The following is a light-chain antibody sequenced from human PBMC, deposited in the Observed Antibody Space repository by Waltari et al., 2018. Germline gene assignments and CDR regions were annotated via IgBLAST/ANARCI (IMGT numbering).Light chain of an antibody. CDR2: KVS. J-gene: IGKJ1*01. CDR1: QSPVDSDGNTY. CDR3: MEGAHWA. V-gene: IGKV2-30*01. Sequence: DFVSTKSPLPRPVTIGPPASISCRSSQSPVDSDGNTYFNWFQQRPGQSPRRLFYKVSKRDSGVPDRFSGSGSGTDFTLKISRVEAEDVGVYYCMEGAHWAFGQGTKVEIK.